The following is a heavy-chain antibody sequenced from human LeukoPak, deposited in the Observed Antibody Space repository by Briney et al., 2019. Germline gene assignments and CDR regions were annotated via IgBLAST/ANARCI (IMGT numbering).Heavy chain of an antibody. CDR3: AREHSGYDFPGRDYYYMDV. CDR2: TYYRSKWYS. J-gene: IGHJ6*03. V-gene: IGHV6-1*01. D-gene: IGHD5-12*01. CDR1: GDSVSSNSAI. Sequence: SQTLSLTCAISGDSVSSNSAIWNWIRQSPSRGLEWLGRTYYRSKWYSDYAVSVKSRITINPDTSKNQFSLQLNSVTPEDTAVYYCAREHSGYDFPGRDYYYMDVWGKGTTVTVSS.